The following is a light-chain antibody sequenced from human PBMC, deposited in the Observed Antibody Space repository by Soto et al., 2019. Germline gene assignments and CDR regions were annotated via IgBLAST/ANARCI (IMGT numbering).Light chain of an antibody. CDR1: QSVGSN. V-gene: IGKV3-15*01. Sequence: EIVMTQSPVTLSVSPGERGTLSCRASQSVGSNLAWYQQRCGQPPRLLVFGASTRATGIPARFSGSGSGTEFTLTISSLQSEDFAVYYCHQYASWPETFGQGTKVESK. CDR3: HQYASWPET. CDR2: GAS. J-gene: IGKJ1*01.